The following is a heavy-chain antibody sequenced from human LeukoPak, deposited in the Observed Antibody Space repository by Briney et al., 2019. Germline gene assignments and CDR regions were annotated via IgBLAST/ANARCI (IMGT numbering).Heavy chain of an antibody. V-gene: IGHV4-34*01. Sequence: SETLFLTCAVYGGSFSGYYWSWIRQPPGKGLEWIGEINHSGSTNYNPSLKSRVTISVDTSKNQFPLKLSSVTAADTAVYYCARYAPTYYYDSSGYYSAYYFDYWGQGTLVTVSS. CDR1: GGSFSGYY. D-gene: IGHD3-22*01. CDR3: ARYAPTYYYDSSGYYSAYYFDY. J-gene: IGHJ4*02. CDR2: INHSGST.